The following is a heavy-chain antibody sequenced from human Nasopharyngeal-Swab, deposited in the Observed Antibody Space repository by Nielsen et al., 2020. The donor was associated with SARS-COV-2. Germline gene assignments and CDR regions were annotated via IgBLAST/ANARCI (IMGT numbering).Heavy chain of an antibody. J-gene: IGHJ4*02. D-gene: IGHD6-13*01. CDR1: GFTFSSYG. CDR3: AKAGTAAGFDY. CDR2: ISYDGSNK. V-gene: IGHV3-30*18. Sequence: GASLQISCAASGFTFSSYGMHWVRQAPGKGLEWVAVISYDGSNKYYADSVKGRFTISRDNSKNTLYLQMNSLRAEDTAVYYCAKAGTAAGFDYWGQGTLVTVSS.